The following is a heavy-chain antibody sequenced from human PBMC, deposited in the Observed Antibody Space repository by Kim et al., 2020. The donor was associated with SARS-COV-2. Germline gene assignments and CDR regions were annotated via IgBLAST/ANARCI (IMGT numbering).Heavy chain of an antibody. CDR1: GYTFTGYY. D-gene: IGHD3-9*01. Sequence: ASVKVSCKASGYTFTGYYMHWVRQAPGQGLEWMGWINPNSGGTNYAQKFQGWVTMTRDTSISTAYMELSRLRFDDTALYYCARDSGGYDILTGYYDYYFDYWGQRTLFSASS. V-gene: IGHV1-2*04. CDR3: ARDSGGYDILTGYYDYYFDY. CDR2: INPNSGGT. J-gene: IGHJ4*02.